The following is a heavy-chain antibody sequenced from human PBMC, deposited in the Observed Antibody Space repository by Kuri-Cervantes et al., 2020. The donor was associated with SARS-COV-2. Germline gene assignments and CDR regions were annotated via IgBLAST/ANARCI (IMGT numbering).Heavy chain of an antibody. CDR2: IKTKTDGETT. Sequence: YRAVSGITISYAWMNGVRQAPGKGLEWVGRIKTKTDGETTDYIAPVKGRFTISRDDSNNTMYLQMHSLKTEDTAVEYCTTESRFLEWLLSFHAFDIWGQGTMVTVSS. CDR1: GITISYAW. CDR3: TTESRFLEWLLSFHAFDI. J-gene: IGHJ3*02. D-gene: IGHD3-3*01. V-gene: IGHV3-15*01.